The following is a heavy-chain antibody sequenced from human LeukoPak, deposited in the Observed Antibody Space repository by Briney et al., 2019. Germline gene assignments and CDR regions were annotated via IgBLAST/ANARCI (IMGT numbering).Heavy chain of an antibody. CDR1: GDTFSSYA. D-gene: IGHD4-17*01. J-gene: IGHJ5*02. Sequence: SVRVSCKASGDTFSSYAISWVRQAPGQGLEWMGGIIPIFGTANYAQKFQGRVTITADESTSTAYMELSSLRSEDTAVYYCARSGSVTTWWFDPWGQGTLVAVSS. V-gene: IGHV1-69*13. CDR2: IIPIFGTA. CDR3: ARSGSVTTWWFDP.